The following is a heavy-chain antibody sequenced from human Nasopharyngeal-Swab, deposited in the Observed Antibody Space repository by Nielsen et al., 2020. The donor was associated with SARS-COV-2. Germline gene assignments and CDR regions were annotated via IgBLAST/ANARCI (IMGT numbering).Heavy chain of an antibody. D-gene: IGHD4-11*01. CDR3: AREFSKDYSNYYYGMDV. J-gene: IGHJ6*02. CDR1: GFTFSSYW. CDR2: IKQDGSEK. Sequence: GGSLRLSCAASGFTFSSYWMSWVRQAPGKGLEWVANIKQDGSEKYYVDSVKGRFTISRDNAKNSLYLQMNSLRAEDTAVYYCAREFSKDYSNYYYGMDVWGQGTTVTVSS. V-gene: IGHV3-7*01.